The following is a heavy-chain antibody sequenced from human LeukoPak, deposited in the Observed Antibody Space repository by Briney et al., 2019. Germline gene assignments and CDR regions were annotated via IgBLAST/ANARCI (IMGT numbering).Heavy chain of an antibody. CDR3: ARGSSGSYHY. CDR2: IIPILGIA. D-gene: IGHD1-26*01. Sequence: ASVKVSCKASGGTFSSYAISWVRQAPGQGLEWMGRIIPILGIANYAQKFQGRVTITADKSTSTAYMELSSLRSDDTAVYYCARGSSGSYHYWGQGTLVTVSS. V-gene: IGHV1-69*04. CDR1: GGTFSSYA. J-gene: IGHJ4*02.